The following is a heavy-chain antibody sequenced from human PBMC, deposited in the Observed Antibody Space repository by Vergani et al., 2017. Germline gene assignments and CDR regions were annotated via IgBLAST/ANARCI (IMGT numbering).Heavy chain of an antibody. J-gene: IGHJ4*02. Sequence: QVQLVQSGAEVKKPGASVKVSCKASGYTFTSYDINWVRQATGQGLEWMGWMNPNSGNTGYAQKFQGRVTMTRNTSISTAYMELSSLRSEDTAVYYCARSPPNYGFWSGTFLGWGQGTLVTVSS. CDR3: ARSPPNYGFWSGTFLG. CDR2: MNPNSGNT. D-gene: IGHD3-3*01. CDR1: GYTFTSYD. V-gene: IGHV1-8*01.